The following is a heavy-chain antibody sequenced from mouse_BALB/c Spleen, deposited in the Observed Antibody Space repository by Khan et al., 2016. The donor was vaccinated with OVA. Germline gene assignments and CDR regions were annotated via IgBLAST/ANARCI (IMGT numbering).Heavy chain of an antibody. J-gene: IGHJ3*01. D-gene: IGHD3-3*01. CDR2: ISYSGRT. V-gene: IGHV3-2*02. CDR1: GYSITSDYA. Sequence: EVQLQGSGPGLVKPSQSLSLTCTVTGYSITSDYAWNWIRQFPGNKLEWMGYISYSGRTSYTPSLKSRISITRDTSKNQFFLQLNSVTTEDTATYYCVRGRAYWGQGTLVTVSA. CDR3: VRGRAY.